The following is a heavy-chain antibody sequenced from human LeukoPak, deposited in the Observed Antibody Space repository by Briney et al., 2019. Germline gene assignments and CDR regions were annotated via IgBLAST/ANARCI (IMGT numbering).Heavy chain of an antibody. Sequence: PGGSLRLSCAASGFTFSSYAMSWVRQAPGKGLEWVSTISDCGGSTYYADSVKGRFTISRDNSKNTLYLQMNSLRAEDTAVYYCAMGWILMVRGVNYWGQGTLVTVSS. CDR2: ISDCGGST. CDR3: AMGWILMVRGVNY. V-gene: IGHV3-23*01. CDR1: GFTFSSYA. D-gene: IGHD3-10*01. J-gene: IGHJ4*02.